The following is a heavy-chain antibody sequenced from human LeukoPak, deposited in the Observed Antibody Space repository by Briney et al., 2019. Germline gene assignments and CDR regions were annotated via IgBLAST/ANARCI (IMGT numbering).Heavy chain of an antibody. CDR2: INHSGST. J-gene: IGHJ6*03. CDR1: GGSFSGYY. D-gene: IGHD3-16*01. Sequence: SETLSLTCAVYGGSFSGYYWSWIRQPPGKGLEWIGEINHSGSTNYNPSLKSRVTISVDTSKNQFSLKLSSVTAADTAVYYCARAHGLGEPAGHYYYYYMDVWGKGTTVTISS. V-gene: IGHV4-34*01. CDR3: ARAHGLGEPAGHYYYYYMDV.